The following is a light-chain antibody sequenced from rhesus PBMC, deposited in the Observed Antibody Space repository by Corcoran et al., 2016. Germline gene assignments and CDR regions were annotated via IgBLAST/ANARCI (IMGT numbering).Light chain of an antibody. CDR2: VDK. V-gene: IGLV3-25*02. J-gene: IGLJ1*01. CDR1: KIGSKN. Sequence: SYELTQPPSVSAASGQTARITCGGDKIGSKNVYGYQQKPAQAPLLVIDVDKKRPSGIPERISASTSGNTATLTISRVEAGDEADYYCWVWDSSSKHYIFGGGTRLTVL. CDR3: WVWDSSSKHYI.